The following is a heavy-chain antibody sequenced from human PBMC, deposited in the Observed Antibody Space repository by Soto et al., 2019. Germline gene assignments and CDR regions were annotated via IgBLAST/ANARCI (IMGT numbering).Heavy chain of an antibody. Sequence: GASVKVSCKASGYTFTSYGRSWVRQAPGQGLEWMGWISAYNRNTNYAQKLQGRVTMTTDTSTSTAYMELRSLRSDDTAVFYCARVIASAADFDYWGQGTLVTVSS. CDR3: ARVIASAADFDY. J-gene: IGHJ4*02. CDR1: GYTFTSYG. CDR2: ISAYNRNT. D-gene: IGHD6-13*01. V-gene: IGHV1-18*01.